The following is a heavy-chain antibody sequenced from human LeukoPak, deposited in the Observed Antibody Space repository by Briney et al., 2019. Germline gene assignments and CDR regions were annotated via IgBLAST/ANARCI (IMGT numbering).Heavy chain of an antibody. D-gene: IGHD2-2*01. J-gene: IGHJ4*02. CDR1: GFTFSSYA. Sequence: GGSLRLSCAASGFTFSSYAMHWVRQAPGKGLEWVAVISYDGSNKYYADSVKGRFTISRDDSKNTLYLQMNSLRAEDTAVYYCAREDGVPGLIGYWGQGTVVTVSS. V-gene: IGHV3-30-3*01. CDR3: AREDGVPGLIGY. CDR2: ISYDGSNK.